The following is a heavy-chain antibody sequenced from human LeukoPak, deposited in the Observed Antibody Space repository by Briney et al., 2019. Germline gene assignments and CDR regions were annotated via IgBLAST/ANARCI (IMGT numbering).Heavy chain of an antibody. CDR1: RFTFSSYS. J-gene: IGHJ6*03. CDR3: ARERVNSYGRLLQYYYMDV. Sequence: PGGSLRLSCAASRFTFSSYSMNWVRQAPGKGLEWVSSISSSSSYIYYADSVKGRFTISRDNAKNSLYLQMNSLRAEDTAVYYCARERVNSYGRLLQYYYMDVWGKGTTVTISS. D-gene: IGHD5-18*01. V-gene: IGHV3-21*01. CDR2: ISSSSSYI.